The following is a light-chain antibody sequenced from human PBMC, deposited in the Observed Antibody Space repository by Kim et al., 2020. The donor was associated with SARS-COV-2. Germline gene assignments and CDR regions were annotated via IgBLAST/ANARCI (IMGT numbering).Light chain of an antibody. CDR1: RSVSTN. CDR3: HQYDDWPWT. Sequence: VSPGERVTLSGRASRSVSTNLAWFRQKPGQAPRLLIYGASTRGTVVPATFSGSGSGTEFTLTISSLQSEDIAVYYCHQYDDWPWTFGQGTKVEIK. V-gene: IGKV3-15*01. CDR2: GAS. J-gene: IGKJ1*01.